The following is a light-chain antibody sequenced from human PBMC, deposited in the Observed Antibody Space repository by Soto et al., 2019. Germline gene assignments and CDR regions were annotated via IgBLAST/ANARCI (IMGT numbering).Light chain of an antibody. V-gene: IGKV3D-7*01. CDR2: GAS. CDR1: QSVSSSY. CDR3: QQDYTRFT. J-gene: IGKJ3*01. Sequence: PGERVTLSCRASQSVSSSYLTWYQQKPGQAPRLLIYGASTRATSIPARFSGSGSVTDFTLTISSLQPEDFAVYYCQQDYTRFTFGPGTKVHIK.